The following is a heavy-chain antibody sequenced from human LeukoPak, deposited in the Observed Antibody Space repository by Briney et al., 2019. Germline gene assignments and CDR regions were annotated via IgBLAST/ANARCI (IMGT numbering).Heavy chain of an antibody. CDR3: ARGVRPRFLEWLPMDV. J-gene: IGHJ6*04. CDR1: GGSISSYY. CDR2: IYYSGST. V-gene: IGHV4-59*01. D-gene: IGHD3-3*01. Sequence: SETLTLTCTVSGGSISSYYWSWIRQPPGKGLEWIGYIYYSGSTSYNPSLKSRVTISVDTSKNQFSLKLNSVTAADTAVYYCARGVRPRFLEWLPMDVWGKGTTVTVSS.